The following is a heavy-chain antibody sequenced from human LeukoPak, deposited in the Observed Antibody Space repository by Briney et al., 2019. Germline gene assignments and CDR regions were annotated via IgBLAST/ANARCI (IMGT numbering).Heavy chain of an antibody. V-gene: IGHV3-30*18. Sequence: GGSLRLSCAASGFTFSSYGMHWVRQAPGKGLEWVAVISYDGSNKYYADSVKGRFTISRDNSKNTLYLQMNSLRAEDTAVYYCAKDRYYYGSGSYYSLDYWGQGNLVTVSS. D-gene: IGHD3-10*01. CDR3: AKDRYYYGSGSYYSLDY. CDR1: GFTFSSYG. J-gene: IGHJ4*02. CDR2: ISYDGSNK.